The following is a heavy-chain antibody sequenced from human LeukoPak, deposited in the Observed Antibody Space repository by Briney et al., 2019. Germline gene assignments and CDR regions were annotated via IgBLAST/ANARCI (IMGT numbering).Heavy chain of an antibody. Sequence: ASVKVSCKASGYTFTSYAMHWVRQAPGQRLEWMGWINAGNGNTKYSQEFQGRVTITRDTSASTAHMELSSLRAEDTAVYYCAKDRGIISDYWGQGTLVTVSS. CDR2: INAGNGNT. CDR1: GYTFTSYA. J-gene: IGHJ4*02. D-gene: IGHD3-10*01. CDR3: AKDRGIISDY. V-gene: IGHV1-3*03.